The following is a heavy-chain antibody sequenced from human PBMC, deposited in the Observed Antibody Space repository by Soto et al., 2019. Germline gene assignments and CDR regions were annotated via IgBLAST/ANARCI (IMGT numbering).Heavy chain of an antibody. Sequence: SVKVSCKASGGTFSSYSISWVRQAPGQGHERMGGIIPILGTANSAQKFQSRVTITADKSTSTAYTDLSSLISADTAPYYLASGDSSGYYYLNAFDIWGRVTMVNV. V-gene: IGHV1-69*10. D-gene: IGHD3-22*01. CDR3: ASGDSSGYYYLNAFDI. CDR1: GGTFSSYS. CDR2: IIPILGTA. J-gene: IGHJ3*02.